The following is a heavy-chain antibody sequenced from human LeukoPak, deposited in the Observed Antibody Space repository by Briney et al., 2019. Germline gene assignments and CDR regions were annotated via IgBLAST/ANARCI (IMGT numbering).Heavy chain of an antibody. Sequence: SETLSLTCTVSGGSVSSDYWSWIRQPPGKGLEWIGWISYSGSSNYSPSLKSRATLSVDTSKNQFSPRLSSVTAADTAVYYCARGGASSKFFDYWGQGTLVTVSS. CDR3: ARGGASSKFFDY. V-gene: IGHV4-59*02. CDR1: GGSVSSDY. J-gene: IGHJ4*02. D-gene: IGHD6-6*01. CDR2: ISYSGSS.